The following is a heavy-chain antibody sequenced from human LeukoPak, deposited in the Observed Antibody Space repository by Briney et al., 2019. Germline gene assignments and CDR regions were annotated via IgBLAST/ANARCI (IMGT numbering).Heavy chain of an antibody. D-gene: IGHD7-27*01. Sequence: PGGSLRLSCAASGFTFSNYAMSWVRQAPGKGLEWVANIKQDGSEKYYVDSVKGRFTISRDNPKNSLYLQMNSLRAEDTAVYYCARPLGKGQDYWGQGTLVTVSS. J-gene: IGHJ4*02. CDR1: GFTFSNYA. CDR3: ARPLGKGQDY. CDR2: IKQDGSEK. V-gene: IGHV3-7*03.